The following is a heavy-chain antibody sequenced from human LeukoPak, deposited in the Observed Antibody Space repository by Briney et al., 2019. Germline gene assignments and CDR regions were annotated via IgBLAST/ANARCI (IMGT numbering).Heavy chain of an antibody. CDR2: ISGSGGST. CDR3: AKDLSVLLWFGELLPDY. J-gene: IGHJ4*02. D-gene: IGHD3-10*01. Sequence: GGSLRLSCAASRFTFSSYAMSWVRQAPGKGLEWVSAISGSGGSTYYADSVKGRFTISRDNSKNTLYLQMNSLRAEDTAVYYCAKDLSVLLWFGELLPDYWGQGTLVTVSS. V-gene: IGHV3-23*01. CDR1: RFTFSSYA.